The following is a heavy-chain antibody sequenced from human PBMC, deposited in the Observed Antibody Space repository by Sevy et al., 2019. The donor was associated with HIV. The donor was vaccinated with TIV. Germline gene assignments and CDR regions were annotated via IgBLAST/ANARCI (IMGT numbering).Heavy chain of an antibody. V-gene: IGHV3-30*14. CDR1: GFTFSSYT. Sequence: GSLRLSCAASGFTFSSYTMHWVRQAPGKGLEWVAFISYDGSRKYYADSVKGRFTISRENSKNTLYLQMNNLRAEDTAVFYCARDLALSGSYSWLAYWGQGTLVTVSS. CDR3: ARDLALSGSYSWLAY. CDR2: ISYDGSRK. D-gene: IGHD1-26*01. J-gene: IGHJ4*02.